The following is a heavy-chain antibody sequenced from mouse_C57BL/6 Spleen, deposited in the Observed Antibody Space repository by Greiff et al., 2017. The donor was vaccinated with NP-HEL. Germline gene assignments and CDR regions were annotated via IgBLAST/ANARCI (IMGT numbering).Heavy chain of an antibody. CDR1: GFNIKDYY. CDR2: IDPEDGET. Sequence: LQQSGAELVKPGASVKLSCTASGFNIKDYYMHWVKQRTEQGLEWIGRIDPEDGETKYAPKFQGKATITADTSSNTAYLQLSSLTSEDTAVYYCARSRADYYGSSYDWYFDVWGTRTTVTVSS. D-gene: IGHD1-1*01. V-gene: IGHV14-2*01. J-gene: IGHJ1*03. CDR3: ARSRADYYGSSYDWYFDV.